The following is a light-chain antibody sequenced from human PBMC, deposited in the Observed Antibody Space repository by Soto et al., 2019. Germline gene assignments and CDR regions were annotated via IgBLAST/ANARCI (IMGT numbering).Light chain of an antibody. V-gene: IGKV2-28*01. CDR3: MQALRTQWT. J-gene: IGKJ1*01. CDR1: QSLLHTNSYNY. Sequence: ETVMTQFPLSLSVTPGEPASISCRSSQSLLHTNSYNYLDWYLQKPGQSPQLLIYLGSIRASGVSDRFSGSGSGTDFTLKISRVEAEAVGVYYCMQALRTQWTFGQGTRVDIK. CDR2: LGS.